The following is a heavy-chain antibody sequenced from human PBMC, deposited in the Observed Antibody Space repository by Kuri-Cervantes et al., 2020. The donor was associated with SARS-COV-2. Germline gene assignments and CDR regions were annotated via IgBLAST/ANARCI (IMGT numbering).Heavy chain of an antibody. D-gene: IGHD3-3*01. CDR2: IYSGGST. Sequence: GGSLRLSCAASGFTVSSNYMSWVRQAPGKGLEWVSVIYSGGSTYYADSVKGRFTNSRDNSKNTLYLQMNSLRAEDTAVYYCARVGGLLTIFGVVNSGMDVWGQGTTVTVSS. J-gene: IGHJ6*02. CDR1: GFTVSSNY. V-gene: IGHV3-53*05. CDR3: ARVGGLLTIFGVVNSGMDV.